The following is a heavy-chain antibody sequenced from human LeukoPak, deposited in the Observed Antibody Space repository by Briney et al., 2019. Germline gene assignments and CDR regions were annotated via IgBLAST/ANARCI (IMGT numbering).Heavy chain of an antibody. J-gene: IGHJ3*02. CDR3: ARESTDYDSSPRDAFDI. CDR2: IYYSGST. Sequence: SSETLSLTCTVSGGSIRSYYWSWIRQPPGKGLEWIGYIYYSGSTNYNPSLKSRVTISVDTSKNQFSLKLSSVTAADTAVYYCARESTDYDSSPRDAFDIWGQGTMVTVSS. D-gene: IGHD3-22*01. CDR1: GGSIRSYY. V-gene: IGHV4-59*01.